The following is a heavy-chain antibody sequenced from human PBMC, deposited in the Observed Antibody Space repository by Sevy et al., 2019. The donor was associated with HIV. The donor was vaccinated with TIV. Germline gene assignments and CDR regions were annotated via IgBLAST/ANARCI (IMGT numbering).Heavy chain of an antibody. CDR1: GDSFSSYF. V-gene: IGHV4-4*07. CDR3: ARSNWVTATNGFSKSYYFDY. D-gene: IGHD7-27*01. CDR2: INTSGST. Sequence: SETLSLTCTVSGDSFSSYFWAWIRQPAGKGLEWIGCINTSGSTNYNPSLKSRVTMSVDTSKGQFSLKVTSLTAADTAIYFCARSNWVTATNGFSKSYYFDYWGQGSLVTVSS. J-gene: IGHJ4*02.